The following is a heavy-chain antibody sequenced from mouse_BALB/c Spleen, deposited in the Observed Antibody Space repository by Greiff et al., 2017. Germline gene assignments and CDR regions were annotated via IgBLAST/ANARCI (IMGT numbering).Heavy chain of an antibody. CDR2: IDPSDSYT. V-gene: IGHV1-69*02. Sequence: QVQLQQPGAELVKPGASVKLSCKASGYTFTSYWMHWVKQRPGQGLEWIGEIDPSDSYTNYNQKFKGMATLTVDKSSSTAYMQLSSLTSEDSAVYYCARQTGDFDYWGQGTTLTVSS. CDR3: ARQTGDFDY. J-gene: IGHJ2*01. CDR1: GYTFTSYW. D-gene: IGHD1-1*02.